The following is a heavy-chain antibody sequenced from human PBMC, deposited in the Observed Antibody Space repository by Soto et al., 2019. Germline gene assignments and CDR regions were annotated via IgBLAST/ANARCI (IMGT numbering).Heavy chain of an antibody. V-gene: IGHV5-51*01. CDR2: IYPGDSDT. Sequence: PGESLKISCKGSGYSFTTNWIGWVRQMPGKGLEWMGVIYPGDSDTRYSPSFQGQVAISADKSISTAYLQWSSLKASDTAMYYCARDLVLYYYGSGSYYNPYYYYYYGMDVWGQGTTVTVSS. D-gene: IGHD3-10*01. J-gene: IGHJ6*02. CDR1: GYSFTTNW. CDR3: ARDLVLYYYGSGSYYNPYYYYYYGMDV.